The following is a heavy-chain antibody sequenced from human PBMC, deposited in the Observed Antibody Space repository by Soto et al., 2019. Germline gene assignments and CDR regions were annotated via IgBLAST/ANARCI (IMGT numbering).Heavy chain of an antibody. D-gene: IGHD4-17*01. V-gene: IGHV1-69*01. CDR1: GGTFSSSA. Sequence: QVQLVQSGAEVKRPGSSVKVSCKASGGTFSSSAFNWVRQAPGHGLEWMGAITPIFATANYAQRFQGRLTLSADASTTTVYMDLGSPPFDDTALSCCASPSADGLFCGQRSLVTVSS. CDR3: ASPSADGLF. CDR2: ITPIFATA. J-gene: IGHJ4*02.